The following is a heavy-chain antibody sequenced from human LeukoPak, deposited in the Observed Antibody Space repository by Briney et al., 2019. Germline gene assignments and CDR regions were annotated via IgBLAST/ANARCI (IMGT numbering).Heavy chain of an antibody. D-gene: IGHD6-19*01. CDR2: ISPYNSHR. J-gene: IGHJ4*02. V-gene: IGHV1-18*01. Sequence: ASVKVSCKASGHSSNTFGITWVRQAPGQGLEWIGWISPYNSHRKYADKFQGRVTMTTDTSTTTSYMELRSLRSDDTAVYYCARVPMKGIAVAGEFDYWGQGTLVTVSS. CDR3: ARVPMKGIAVAGEFDY. CDR1: GHSSNTFG.